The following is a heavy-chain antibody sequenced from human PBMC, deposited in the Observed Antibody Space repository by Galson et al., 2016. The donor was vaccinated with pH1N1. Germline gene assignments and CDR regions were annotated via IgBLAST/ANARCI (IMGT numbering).Heavy chain of an antibody. CDR3: ARHYDFWSAFDY. CDR2: ISSSGSSI. J-gene: IGHJ4*02. D-gene: IGHD3-3*01. Sequence: SLRLSCAASGSTFSDYYMAWIRQAPGKGLEWISYISSSGSSIYYADSVKGRFTISRDDVKNSLYLQMNSLRDEDTAIFYCARHYDFWSAFDYWGQGILVTVSS. CDR1: GSTFSDYY. V-gene: IGHV3-11*04.